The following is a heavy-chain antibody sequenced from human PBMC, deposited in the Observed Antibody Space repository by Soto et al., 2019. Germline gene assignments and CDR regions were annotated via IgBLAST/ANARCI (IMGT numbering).Heavy chain of an antibody. CDR2: ISGYNGNT. J-gene: IGHJ4*02. D-gene: IGHD3-22*01. Sequence: ASVKVSCKASSYTFTSYGISWVRQAPGQGLEWMGWISGYNGNTKYAQKLQGRVTVTTDTSTSTAYMELRSLISDDTAVHYCARTTAYETSGYYYHTYWGQGTQVTVSS. CDR1: SYTFTSYG. CDR3: ARTTAYETSGYYYHTY. V-gene: IGHV1-18*01.